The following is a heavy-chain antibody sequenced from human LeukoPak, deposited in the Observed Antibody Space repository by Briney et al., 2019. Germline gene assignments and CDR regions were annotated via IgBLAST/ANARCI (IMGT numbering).Heavy chain of an antibody. D-gene: IGHD5-24*01. CDR2: INPDGSVT. Sequence: GGSLRLSCAASGFTFSTSWMHWVRQAPGKGLMWVSRINPDGSVTNDADSVKGRFTIPRDNAKNSLYLQMNSLRAEDTAVYYCARDREVEMATPLFDYWGQGTLVTVSS. J-gene: IGHJ4*02. CDR1: GFTFSTSW. V-gene: IGHV3-74*01. CDR3: ARDREVEMATPLFDY.